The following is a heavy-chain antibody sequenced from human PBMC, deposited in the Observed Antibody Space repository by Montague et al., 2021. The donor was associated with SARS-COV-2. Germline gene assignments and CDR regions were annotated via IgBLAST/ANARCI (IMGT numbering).Heavy chain of an antibody. CDR3: ARRGSSVWGVTVSAELDY. J-gene: IGHJ4*02. V-gene: IGHV4-34*01. CDR1: GGSFSGYY. CDR2: INQSGRT. Sequence: SETLSLTCAIYGGSFSGYYWSWTRQPPEKGLEWIGEINQSGRTNNNPPLKSRVIISVDTSKNQFSLKLSSVTAADTAVYYCARRGSSVWGVTVSAELDYWGQGILVIVSS. D-gene: IGHD3-10*01.